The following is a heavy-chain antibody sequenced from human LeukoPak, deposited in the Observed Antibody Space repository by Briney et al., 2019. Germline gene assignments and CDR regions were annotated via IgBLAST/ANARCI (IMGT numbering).Heavy chain of an antibody. Sequence: SVKVSCKASGGTFSSYAISWVRQAPGQRLEWMGRIIPIFGIANYAQKFQGRVTITADKSTSTAYMELSSLRSEDTAVYYCASGYYDILTGYFDYWGQGTLVTVSS. D-gene: IGHD3-9*01. CDR1: GGTFSSYA. J-gene: IGHJ4*02. V-gene: IGHV1-69*04. CDR3: ASGYYDILTGYFDY. CDR2: IIPIFGIA.